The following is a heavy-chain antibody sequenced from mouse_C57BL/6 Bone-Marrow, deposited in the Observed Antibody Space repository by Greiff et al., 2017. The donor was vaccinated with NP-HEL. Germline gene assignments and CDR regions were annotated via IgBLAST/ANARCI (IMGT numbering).Heavy chain of an antibody. V-gene: IGHV1-53*01. Sequence: VQLQQPGTELVKPGASVKLSCKASGYTFTSYWMHWVKQRPGQGLEWIGNINPSNGGTNYNEKFKSKATLTVDKSSNTAYMQLSSLTSEDSAVYNCARSGYYGSSLDYWGQGTTLTVSS. J-gene: IGHJ2*01. CDR3: ARSGYYGSSLDY. CDR2: INPSNGGT. D-gene: IGHD1-1*01. CDR1: GYTFTSYW.